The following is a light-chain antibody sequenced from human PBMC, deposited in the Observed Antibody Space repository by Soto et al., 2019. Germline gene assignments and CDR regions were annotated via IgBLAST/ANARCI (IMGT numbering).Light chain of an antibody. Sequence: DIQMTQSPSTLSASVGDRVTITCRASQSISSWLAWYQQKPGKAPKLLIYKASSLESGVPSRFSGSGSGTEFTLTISSLQPDDFANYYCQQYNSYLYTVGQGTKLEIK. J-gene: IGKJ2*01. CDR2: KAS. CDR3: QQYNSYLYT. V-gene: IGKV1-5*03. CDR1: QSISSW.